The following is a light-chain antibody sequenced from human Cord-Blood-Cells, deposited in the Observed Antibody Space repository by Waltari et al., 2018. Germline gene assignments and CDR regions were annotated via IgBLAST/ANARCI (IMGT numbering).Light chain of an antibody. CDR1: SSDVGGYNY. CDR2: DVS. Sequence: QSALTQPASVSGSPGQSITISCPGTSSDVGGYNYASWYQQQPGKAPKLMIYDVSNRPSGVSNRFSGSKSGNTASLTISGLQAEDEADYYCSSYTSSSTYVFGTGTKVTVL. V-gene: IGLV2-14*01. CDR3: SSYTSSSTYV. J-gene: IGLJ1*01.